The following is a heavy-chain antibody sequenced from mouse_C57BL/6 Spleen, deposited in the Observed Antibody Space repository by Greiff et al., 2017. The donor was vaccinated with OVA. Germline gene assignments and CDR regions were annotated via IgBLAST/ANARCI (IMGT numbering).Heavy chain of an antibody. J-gene: IGHJ4*01. CDR3: AGHGTNYAMDY. CDR1: GYTFTSYW. CDR2: IYPSDSET. Sequence: QVQLQQPGAELVRPGSSVKLSCKASGYTFTSYWMDWVQQRPGTGLEWIGNIYPSDSETQYNQKFKGKATLTVDKSSSTAYMQLSSLTSEDSAGYNCAGHGTNYAMDYWGQGTSVTVSS. V-gene: IGHV1-61*01. D-gene: IGHD2-1*01.